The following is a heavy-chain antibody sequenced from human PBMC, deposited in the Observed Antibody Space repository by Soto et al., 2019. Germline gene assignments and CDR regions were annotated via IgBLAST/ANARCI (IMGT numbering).Heavy chain of an antibody. CDR3: AKEAYCGGDCYSPKASKYFQH. D-gene: IGHD2-21*02. V-gene: IGHV3-30*18. J-gene: IGHJ1*01. CDR2: ISYDGSNK. Sequence: QVQLVESGGGVVQPGRSLRLSCAASGFTFSSYGMHWVRQAPGKGLEWVAVISYDGSNKYYADSVKGRFTISRDNSKNTLYLQMNSLRAEDTAVYYCAKEAYCGGDCYSPKASKYFQHWGQGTLVTVSS. CDR1: GFTFSSYG.